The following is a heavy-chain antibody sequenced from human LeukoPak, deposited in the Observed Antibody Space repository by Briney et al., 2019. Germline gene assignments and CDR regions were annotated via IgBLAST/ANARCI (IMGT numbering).Heavy chain of an antibody. J-gene: IGHJ3*02. V-gene: IGHV3-53*01. CDR3: ARGGDIVGATRSAFDI. D-gene: IGHD1-26*01. Sequence: PGGSLRLSCAASGFTVSSNYTSWVRQAPGKGLEWVSVITSGGNTYYADSVKGRFTISRNSSKNTLYLQMNSLRAEDTAVYYCARGGDIVGATRSAFDIWGQGTMVTVSS. CDR1: GFTVSSNY. CDR2: ITSGGNT.